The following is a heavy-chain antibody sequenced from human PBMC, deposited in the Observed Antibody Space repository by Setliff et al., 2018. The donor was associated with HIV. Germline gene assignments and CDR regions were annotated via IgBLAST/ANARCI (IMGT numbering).Heavy chain of an antibody. CDR1: GFNFNTSA. D-gene: IGHD3-9*01. V-gene: IGHV3-73*01. CDR3: TRPGYYFDSNGSGPAMDV. J-gene: IGHJ6*03. CDR2: IRTKSSNYAT. Sequence: GSLRLSCSATGFNFNTSALHWVRQASGKGLEWVGHIRTKSSNYATSFGAPVRGRFAISRDDLKNTAYLLMSGLKIDDTAVYYCTRPGYYFDSNGSGPAMDVWGKGTTVTVSS.